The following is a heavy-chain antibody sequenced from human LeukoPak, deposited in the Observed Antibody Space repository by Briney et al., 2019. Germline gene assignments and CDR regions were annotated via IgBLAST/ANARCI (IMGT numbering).Heavy chain of an antibody. Sequence: GGSLRLSCAASGFTFDDYAMHWVRQAPGKGLEWVSGISWNSGSIGYADSVKGRFTISRDNAKNSLYLQMNSLRAEDTALYYCAKDMDYYGSGSLSPWGQGTLVTVSS. CDR1: GFTFDDYA. CDR2: ISWNSGSI. D-gene: IGHD3-10*01. V-gene: IGHV3-9*01. CDR3: AKDMDYYGSGSLSP. J-gene: IGHJ5*02.